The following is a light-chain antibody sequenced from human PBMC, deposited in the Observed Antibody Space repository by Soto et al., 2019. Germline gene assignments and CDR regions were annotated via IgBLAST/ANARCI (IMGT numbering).Light chain of an antibody. CDR2: EDT. Sequence: QSALTQPASVSGSPGQSITISCTGTSNDIGNSNLVSWYQQHPDRAPKLIIYEDTKRPSGISDRFSGSTSGNTASLTISGLRAEDEAICHCSSCGGFNVFGAGTQLTVL. V-gene: IGLV2-23*01. CDR3: SSCGGFNV. CDR1: SNDIGNSNL. J-gene: IGLJ2*01.